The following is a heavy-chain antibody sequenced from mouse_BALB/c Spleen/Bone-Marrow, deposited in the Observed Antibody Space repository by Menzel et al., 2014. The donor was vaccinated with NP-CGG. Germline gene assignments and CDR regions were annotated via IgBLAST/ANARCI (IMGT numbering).Heavy chain of an antibody. Sequence: QVQLKQSGAELVRPGSSVKISCKASGYAFSSYWMNWVKQTPGQGLEWIGQIYPGDGDTNYNGKFKGKVTLTADKSSSPDYMQLSNLTSEDSAVYFCARRGYYGSSYYFDYWGQGTTLTVSS. J-gene: IGHJ2*01. CDR3: ARRGYYGSSYYFDY. V-gene: IGHV1-80*01. CDR2: IYPGDGDT. CDR1: GYAFSSYW. D-gene: IGHD1-1*01.